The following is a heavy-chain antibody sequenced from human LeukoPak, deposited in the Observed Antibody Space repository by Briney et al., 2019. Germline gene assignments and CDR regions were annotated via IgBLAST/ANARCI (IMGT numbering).Heavy chain of an antibody. D-gene: IGHD2-15*01. CDR3: AKGEDIVVVVAATGTFSYGMDV. J-gene: IGHJ6*02. Sequence: GSLRLSCVGSGFTFRSHAMGWVRQAPGKGLEWVSAISGSGGSTYYADSVKGRFTISRDNSKNTLYLQMNSLRAEDTAVYYCAKGEDIVVVVAATGTFSYGMDVWGQGTTVTVSS. CDR1: GFTFRSHA. V-gene: IGHV3-23*01. CDR2: ISGSGGST.